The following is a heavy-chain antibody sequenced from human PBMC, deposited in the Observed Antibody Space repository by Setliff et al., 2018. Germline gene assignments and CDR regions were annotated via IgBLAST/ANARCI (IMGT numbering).Heavy chain of an antibody. CDR3: AKGWAGDDS. CDR2: IKEDGSQR. V-gene: IGHV3-7*01. Sequence: GESLKISCAVSGFSFSTYYMMWFRQAPGKGLEWVANIKEDGSQRNYVDSVKGRFTISRDNAKDSLYLQMNNVRAEDTAVYYCAKGWAGDDSWGQGTLVTVSS. CDR1: GFSFSTYY. D-gene: IGHD2-21*01. J-gene: IGHJ4*02.